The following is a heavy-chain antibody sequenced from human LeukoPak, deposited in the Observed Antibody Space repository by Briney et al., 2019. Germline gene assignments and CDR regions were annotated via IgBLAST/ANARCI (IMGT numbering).Heavy chain of an antibody. J-gene: IGHJ4*02. CDR3: ARPKTLGGYNYEFEF. D-gene: IGHD5-18*01. CDR2: VYPATSDT. V-gene: IGHV5-51*01. CDR1: GYSFPNYW. Sequence: KSGESLKISCKGSGYSFPNYWIGWVRQMPGKGLEWIGIVYPATSDTTYSPSFQGQVTISADKSSSTAYLQWSSLKASDTAIYYCARPKTLGGYNYEFEFWGQGTLVTVSS.